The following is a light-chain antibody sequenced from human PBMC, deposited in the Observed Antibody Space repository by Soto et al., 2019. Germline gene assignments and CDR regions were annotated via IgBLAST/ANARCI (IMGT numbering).Light chain of an antibody. CDR1: SSDVGAYNL. J-gene: IGLJ1*01. V-gene: IGLV2-14*01. CDR2: EVS. CDR3: CTSYEGVGRYV. Sequence: QSALTQPASVSGSPGQSVTISCTGTSSDVGAYNLVSWYQQYPGKAPKLMIYEVSNRPSGVSNRFSGSKSGNTASLTISGLRAEDDADYYCCTSYEGVGRYVFGPGTKVTVL.